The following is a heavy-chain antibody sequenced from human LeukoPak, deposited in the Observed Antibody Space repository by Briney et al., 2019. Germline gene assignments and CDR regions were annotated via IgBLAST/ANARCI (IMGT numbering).Heavy chain of an antibody. CDR2: ISSSSSYI. CDR1: GFTFSSYS. D-gene: IGHD3-22*01. V-gene: IGHV3-21*01. J-gene: IGHJ4*02. CDR3: AGYDSSGYFIDY. Sequence: NTGGSLRLSCAASGFTFSSYSMNWVRQAPGKGLEWVSSISSSSSYIYYADSVKGRFTISRDNTKNSLYLQMNSLRAEDTAVYYCAGYDSSGYFIDYWGQGTLVTVSS.